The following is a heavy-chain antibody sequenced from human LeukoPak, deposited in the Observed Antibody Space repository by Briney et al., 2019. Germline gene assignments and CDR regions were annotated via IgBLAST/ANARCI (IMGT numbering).Heavy chain of an antibody. CDR2: ISYDGSNK. D-gene: IGHD6-6*01. Sequence: GGSLRLSCAASGFTFSSYAMHWVRQAPGKGLEWVAVISYDGSNKYYADSVKGRFTISRDNSKNTLYLQMNSLRAEDTAVYYCAREYSSFTLNPWGQGTLVTVSS. CDR3: AREYSSFTLNP. CDR1: GFTFSSYA. J-gene: IGHJ5*02. V-gene: IGHV3-30-3*01.